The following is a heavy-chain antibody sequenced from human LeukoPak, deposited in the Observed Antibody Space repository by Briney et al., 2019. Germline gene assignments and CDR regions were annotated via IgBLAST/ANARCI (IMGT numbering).Heavy chain of an antibody. Sequence: ASVKVPCKASGDTFTSYDVNWVRQATGQGLEWMGWMNPNSGNTGYAQKFQGRVTMTRNTSINTAYIEVSSLRSEDTAVYYCVRTAGIFWSGAYYFDSWGQGTLVTVSS. CDR3: VRTAGIFWSGAYYFDS. CDR2: MNPNSGNT. V-gene: IGHV1-8*01. D-gene: IGHD3-3*01. J-gene: IGHJ4*02. CDR1: GDTFTSYD.